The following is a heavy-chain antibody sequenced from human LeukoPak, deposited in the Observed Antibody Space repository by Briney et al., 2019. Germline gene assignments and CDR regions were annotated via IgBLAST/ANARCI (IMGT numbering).Heavy chain of an antibody. CDR3: AGHVSAAAGGR. D-gene: IGHD6-13*01. J-gene: IGHJ4*02. V-gene: IGHV4-34*01. CDR1: GGSVRDNY. CDR2: IHHSGST. Sequence: PSETLSLTCAVYGGSVRDNYWSWIRQPPGKGLEWIGEIHHSGSTKYNPSLKGRVTISLDTSKNQFSLKLNSMTAADTAVYYCAGHVSAAAGGRWGQGTLVTDSS.